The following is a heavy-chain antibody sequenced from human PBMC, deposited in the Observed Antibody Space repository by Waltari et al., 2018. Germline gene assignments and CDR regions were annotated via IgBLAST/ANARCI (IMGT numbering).Heavy chain of an antibody. J-gene: IGHJ4*02. Sequence: QVQLVQSGSELKKPGASVKVSCKAYGYTFTSYNLNWLRQAPGQGLDWMGWINTNTGNPPYVQGFTGRFVFSLDTSVSTAYLQINSLKAVDTAVYYCVRERWSGSTSPPGYWGQGTPVTVSS. CDR2: INTNTGNP. V-gene: IGHV7-4-1*02. D-gene: IGHD1-7*01. CDR1: GYTFTSYN. CDR3: VRERWSGSTSPPGY.